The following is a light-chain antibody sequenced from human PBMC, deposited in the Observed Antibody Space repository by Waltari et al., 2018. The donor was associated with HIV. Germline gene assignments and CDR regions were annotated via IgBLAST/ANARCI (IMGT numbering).Light chain of an antibody. Sequence: DIVMTQSPLSLPVTPGEPASISCRSSQSLLHSNGFKYLDWYLQQPGQSPQLLIYLGSNRASGVPDRFSGSGSGTDFTLTISRVEAEDVGVYYCMQALQTPWTFGQGTKVEIK. CDR1: QSLLHSNGFKY. V-gene: IGKV2-28*01. J-gene: IGKJ1*01. CDR3: MQALQTPWT. CDR2: LGS.